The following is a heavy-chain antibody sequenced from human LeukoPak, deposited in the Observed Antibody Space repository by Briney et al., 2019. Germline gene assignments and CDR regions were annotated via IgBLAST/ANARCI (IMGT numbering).Heavy chain of an antibody. CDR1: GYSISSGCY. Sequence: SETLSLTCAVSGYSISSGCYWGWIRQPPGKGLKWIGSIYHSGSTYYNPSLKSRVTISVDTSENQFSLKLSSVTDADTAVYYCARIYCTSTSCYPGRGYFDYWGQGTLVTVSS. J-gene: IGHJ4*02. CDR3: ARIYCTSTSCYPGRGYFDY. V-gene: IGHV4-38-2*01. CDR2: IYHSGST. D-gene: IGHD2-2*01.